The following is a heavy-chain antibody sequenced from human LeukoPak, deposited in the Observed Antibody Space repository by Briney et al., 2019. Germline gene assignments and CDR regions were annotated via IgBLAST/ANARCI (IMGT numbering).Heavy chain of an antibody. CDR2: IWYDGSNK. Sequence: PGRPLRLSCAASGFTFSSYGMHWVRQAPGKGLEWVAVIWYDGSNKYYADSVKGRFTISRDNSKNTLYLQMNSLRAEDTAVYYCARGQYCTGGVCYGTDPFDIWGQGTMVTASS. D-gene: IGHD2-8*02. CDR1: GFTFSSYG. J-gene: IGHJ3*02. CDR3: ARGQYCTGGVCYGTDPFDI. V-gene: IGHV3-33*01.